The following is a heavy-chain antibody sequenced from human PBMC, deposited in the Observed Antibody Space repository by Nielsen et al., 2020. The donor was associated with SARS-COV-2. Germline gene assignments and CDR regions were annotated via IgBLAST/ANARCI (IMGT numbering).Heavy chain of an antibody. V-gene: IGHV3-7*01. J-gene: IGHJ4*02. CDR2: IKPDGSEK. D-gene: IGHD2-2*01. CDR3: AREPYCSTTSCRGRLVY. CDR1: GFTFSSLW. Sequence: GGSLRLSCAASGFTFSSLWMSWVRQVPGKGLEWVAAIKPDGSEKVYVDSVKGRFTISRDNAKNSMSLQMNSLRVEDTAVYYCAREPYCSTTSCRGRLVYWGQGTLVSVSS.